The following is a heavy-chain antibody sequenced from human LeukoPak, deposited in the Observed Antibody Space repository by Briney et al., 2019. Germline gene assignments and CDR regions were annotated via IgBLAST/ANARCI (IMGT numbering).Heavy chain of an antibody. J-gene: IGHJ4*02. V-gene: IGHV3-30*18. CDR2: ISYDGSNK. CDR3: AKDQSLAAAGALDY. Sequence: GGSLRLSCAASGFTFSSYGMHWVRQAPGKGLEWVAVISYDGSNKYYADSVKGRFTISRDNSKNALYLQMNSLRAEDTAVYYCAKDQSLAAAGALDYWGQGTLVTVSS. D-gene: IGHD6-13*01. CDR1: GFTFSSYG.